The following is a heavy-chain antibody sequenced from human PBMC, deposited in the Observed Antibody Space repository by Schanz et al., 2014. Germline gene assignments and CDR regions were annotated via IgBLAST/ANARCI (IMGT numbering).Heavy chain of an antibody. J-gene: IGHJ6*02. D-gene: IGHD3-10*01. CDR3: ARDRAAGYYDSEMSYYYYCMDV. CDR2: MSGSGSTA. V-gene: IGHV3-NL1*01. CDR1: GLNFDYYG. Sequence: QVQLVESGGGVVQPGRSLRLSCATSGLNFDYYGMNWVRQAPGKGLEWVSGMSGSGSTADYADSVKGRFTISRDNSKNTLFLEMNSLRVEDTAVYFCARDRAAGYYDSEMSYYYYCMDVWGQGTTVTVSS.